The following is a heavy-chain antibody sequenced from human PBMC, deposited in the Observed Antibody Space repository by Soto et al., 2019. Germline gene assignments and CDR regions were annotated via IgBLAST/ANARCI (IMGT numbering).Heavy chain of an antibody. Sequence: QVRLQGSGPGLVKPSQTLSLSCTVSGGSISGGFYYWSWIRQHPGRGLEWIGYIYYNGSAYYNPYVTSRVSGSFHTSSNHYCLREIPVTAADTAVYFCARGRPHSNNEWGFCYGLVVRGTGTTVIVSS. CDR3: ARGRPHSNNEWGFCYGLVV. D-gene: IGHD1-26*01. V-gene: IGHV4-31*03. J-gene: IGHJ6*04. CDR2: IYYNGSA. CDR1: GGSISGGFYY.